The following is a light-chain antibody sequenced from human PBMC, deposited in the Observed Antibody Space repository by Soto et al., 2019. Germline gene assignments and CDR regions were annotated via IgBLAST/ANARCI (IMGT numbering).Light chain of an antibody. CDR3: SSHSGSSTLVV. CDR2: DVN. J-gene: IGLJ2*01. CDR1: SSDVGGYNY. V-gene: IGLV2-14*03. Sequence: QSVLSQPASMSGSPGQSITISCTGTSSDVGGYNYVSWYRQYPGKAPKLIIYDVNNRPSEVSNRFSGSKSGNTASLTISGLQAEDEADYYCSSHSGSSTLVVFGGGTKGTVL.